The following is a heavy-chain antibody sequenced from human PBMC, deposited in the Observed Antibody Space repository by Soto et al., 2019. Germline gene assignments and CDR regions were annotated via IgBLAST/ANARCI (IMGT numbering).Heavy chain of an antibody. D-gene: IGHD3-22*01. CDR2: ISSSGGTI. J-gene: IGHJ5*02. V-gene: IGHV3-48*03. Sequence: EVQLVESGGGLVQPGGSLRLSCAASGFPFSSYEINWVRQAPGKGLECISYISSSGGTISYEDSVKGRFTISRDNAKNSLYVQMNNLRAEDTAVYYCARGVYDSSGYYYPWGQGTLVTVSS. CDR1: GFPFSSYE. CDR3: ARGVYDSSGYYYP.